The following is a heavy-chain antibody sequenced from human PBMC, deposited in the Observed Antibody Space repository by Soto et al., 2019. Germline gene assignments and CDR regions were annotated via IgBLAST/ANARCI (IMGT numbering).Heavy chain of an antibody. CDR3: AKDNSKGSWMDYDIPTAIGGMDV. CDR2: ISWNSGSI. CDR1: GFTFDDYA. D-gene: IGHD3-9*01. J-gene: IGHJ6*02. Sequence: PGGSLRLSCAASGFTFDDYAMHWVRQAPGKGLEWVSGISWNSGSIGYADSVEGRFTISRDNAKNSLYLQMNSLRAEDTALHYCAKDNSKGSWMDYDIPTAIGGMDVWGQGTTVTVS. V-gene: IGHV3-9*01.